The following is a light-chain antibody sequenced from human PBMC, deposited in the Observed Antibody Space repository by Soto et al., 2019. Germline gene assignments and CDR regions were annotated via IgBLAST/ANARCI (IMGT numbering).Light chain of an antibody. V-gene: IGLV2-14*01. CDR1: SSNVGDYNY. J-gene: IGLJ3*02. CDR3: SSYTGTSTLDVL. Sequence: QSALTQPASMSGSPGQSITISCTGTSSNVGDYNYVSWYQQHPGKAPKLLIYEVRNRPSGVSNRLSGSKSGNTASLTISGLQAEDEADYYCSSYTGTSTLDVLFGGGTKLTVL. CDR2: EVR.